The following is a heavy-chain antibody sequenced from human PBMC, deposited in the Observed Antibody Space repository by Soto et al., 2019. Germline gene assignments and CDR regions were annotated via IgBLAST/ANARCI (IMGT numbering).Heavy chain of an antibody. CDR3: AKDRYSSSYRGYYSGMDV. CDR2: ISYDGSNK. Sequence: GGSLRLSCAASGFTFSSYGMHWVRQAPGKGLEWVAVISYDGSNKYYADSVKGRFTISRDNSKNTLYLQMNSLRAEDTAVYYCAKDRYSSSYRGYYSGMDVWGQGTTVTVSS. CDR1: GFTFSSYG. J-gene: IGHJ6*02. V-gene: IGHV3-30*18. D-gene: IGHD6-6*01.